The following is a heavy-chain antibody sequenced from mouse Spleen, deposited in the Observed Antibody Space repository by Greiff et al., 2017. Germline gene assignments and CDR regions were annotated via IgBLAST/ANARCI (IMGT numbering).Heavy chain of an antibody. J-gene: IGHJ1*03. CDR3: AREGVYAPYFDV. CDR2: INYDGSST. D-gene: IGHD1-1*01. CDR1: GFTFSDYY. V-gene: IGHV5-16*01. Sequence: EVKLMESEGGLVQPGSSMKLSCTASGFTFSDYYMAWVRQVPEKGLEWVANINYDGSSTYYLDSLKSRFIISRDNAKNILYLQMSSLKSEDTATYYCAREGVYAPYFDVWGTGTTVTVSS.